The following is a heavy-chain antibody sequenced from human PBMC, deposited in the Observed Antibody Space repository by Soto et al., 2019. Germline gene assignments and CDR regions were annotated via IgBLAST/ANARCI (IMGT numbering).Heavy chain of an antibody. CDR1: GGSISSNF. CDR2: FYYTGST. V-gene: IGHV4-59*01. J-gene: IGHJ6*02. Sequence: QVQLQESGPGLVKPSETLSLTCTVSGGSISSNFWSWIRQLLRKGLEWIGNFYYTGSTNYNASLKSRVTISVDTSKNQFSLKLSSVTAADTAVYYCARLQRTVTAYYYYYDMDVWGQGTTVTVSS. CDR3: ARLQRTVTAYYYYYDMDV. D-gene: IGHD2-21*02.